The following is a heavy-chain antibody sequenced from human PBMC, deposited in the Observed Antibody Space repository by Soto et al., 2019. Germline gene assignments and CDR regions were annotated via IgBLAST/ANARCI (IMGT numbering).Heavy chain of an antibody. J-gene: IGHJ4*02. V-gene: IGHV4-31*11. CDR1: GGSISSGGYS. CDR2: IYYSGSI. Sequence: PSETLSLTCAVSGGSISSGGYSWSWIRQQPGKGLEWIGYIYYSGSIYYSPSLKSRVTISVDTSKNQFSLKLSAVTAADTAVYYCARDRSGWYYFDYWGQGTLVTVS. D-gene: IGHD6-19*01. CDR3: ARDRSGWYYFDY.